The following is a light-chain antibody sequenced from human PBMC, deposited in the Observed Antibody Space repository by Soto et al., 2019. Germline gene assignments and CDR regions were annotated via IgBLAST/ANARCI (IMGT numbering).Light chain of an antibody. CDR1: QSVSSN. V-gene: IGKV3D-15*01. J-gene: IGKJ5*01. CDR3: QQYNNWPLT. Sequence: IVLTQSPATLSVSPVERATLSCRASQSVSSNLAWHQQRPGQAPRLLIYGASTRATGVPARFSGGGSGTEFTLTITSLQSEDFAVYWCQQYNNWPLTFGPGTQLEIK. CDR2: GAS.